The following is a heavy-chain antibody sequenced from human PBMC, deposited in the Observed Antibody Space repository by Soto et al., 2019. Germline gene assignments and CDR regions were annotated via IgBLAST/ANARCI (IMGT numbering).Heavy chain of an antibody. Sequence: EVQLVESGGGLVKPGGSLRLSCAASGFTFRSYSMNWVRQAPGKGLEWVSSISSSSIYIYYADSVKGRFTISRDKAKNSLYLQMNSLRAEDTAVYYCAREDYGDLNWYFDLWGRGTLVTVSS. CDR2: ISSSSIYI. D-gene: IGHD4-17*01. CDR1: GFTFRSYS. J-gene: IGHJ2*01. V-gene: IGHV3-21*01. CDR3: AREDYGDLNWYFDL.